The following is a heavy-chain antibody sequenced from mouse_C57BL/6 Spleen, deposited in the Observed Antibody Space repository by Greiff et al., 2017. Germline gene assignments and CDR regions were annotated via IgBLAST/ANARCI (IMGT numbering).Heavy chain of an antibody. D-gene: IGHD2-4*01. J-gene: IGHJ4*01. Sequence: EVTVVESGGGLVKPGGSLKLSCAASGFTFSDYGMHWVRQAPEKGLEWVAYISSGSSTIYYADTVKGRFTISRDNAKNTLFLQMTSLRSEDTAMYYCARRNYDYDVGYYYAMDYWGQGTSVTVSS. CDR2: ISSGSSTI. CDR3: ARRNYDYDVGYYYAMDY. CDR1: GFTFSDYG. V-gene: IGHV5-17*01.